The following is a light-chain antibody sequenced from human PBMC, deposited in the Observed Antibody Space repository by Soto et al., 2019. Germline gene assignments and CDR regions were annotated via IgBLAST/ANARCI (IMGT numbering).Light chain of an antibody. Sequence: QSVLTQTPSASGTPGQRVTISCSGSSSDIGSNYVYWYQKFPGMAPKLLIYNNNQRPSGVPDRFSGSKSGTSASLAISGLRSEDEADYYCAAWDDSLRGVVFGGGTKLTVL. V-gene: IGLV1-47*01. CDR1: SSDIGSNY. CDR3: AAWDDSLRGVV. J-gene: IGLJ3*02. CDR2: NNN.